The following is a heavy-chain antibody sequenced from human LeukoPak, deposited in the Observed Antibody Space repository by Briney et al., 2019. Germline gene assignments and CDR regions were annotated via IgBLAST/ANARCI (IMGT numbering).Heavy chain of an antibody. J-gene: IGHJ4*02. V-gene: IGHV1-46*03. CDR1: GYTFTSYY. Sequence: ASVRVSCKASGYTFTSYYMHWVRQAPGQGLEWMGIINPNSGSTSYAQKFQGRVTMTRDTSTSTAYMELSRLRSEDTAVYYCAGGLTKGGYFDYGGQGTLVTVSS. CDR2: INPNSGST. CDR3: AGGLTKGGYFDY. D-gene: IGHD1-1*01.